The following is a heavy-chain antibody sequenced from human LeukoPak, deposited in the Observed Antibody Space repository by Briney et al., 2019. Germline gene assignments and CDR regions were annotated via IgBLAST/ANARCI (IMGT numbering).Heavy chain of an antibody. J-gene: IGHJ4*02. CDR2: IYYSGST. CDR1: GGSISSSNYY. D-gene: IGHD3-9*01. CDR3: ARVYYDILTGYPQLFDY. V-gene: IGHV4-39*01. Sequence: PSETLSLTCTVSGGSISSSNYYWGWIRQPPGKGLEWIGSIYYSGSTYYNPSLKSRVTISVDTSKNQFSLKLSSVTAADTAVYYCARVYYDILTGYPQLFDYWGQGTLVTVSS.